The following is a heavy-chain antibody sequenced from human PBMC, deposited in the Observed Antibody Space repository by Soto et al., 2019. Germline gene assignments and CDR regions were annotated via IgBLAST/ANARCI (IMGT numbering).Heavy chain of an antibody. CDR3: ATGRDDFDY. J-gene: IGHJ4*02. CDR1: GGSVSSGSYY. CDR2: IYYSGST. Sequence: SETLSLTCTVSGGSVSSGSYYWSWIRQPPGKGLEWIGYIYYSGSTNYNPSLKSRVTISVDTSKNQFSLKLSSVTAADTAVYYCATGRDDFDYWGQGTQVTVSS. V-gene: IGHV4-61*01. D-gene: IGHD3-16*01.